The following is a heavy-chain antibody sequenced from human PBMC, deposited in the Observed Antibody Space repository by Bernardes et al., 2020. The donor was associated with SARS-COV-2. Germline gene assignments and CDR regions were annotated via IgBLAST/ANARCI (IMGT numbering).Heavy chain of an antibody. CDR2: LYSGGTT. J-gene: IGHJ6*02. Sequence: GGSLRLSCAASGFTFSSYAMSWFRQAPCKGLEWVSLLYSGGTTYYSDSVKCRFTVSRDNSKNTLFLQMSDLRAEDTAIYYCATAPHYYYGLDVWGQGTAVTVSS. CDR1: GFTFSSYA. V-gene: IGHV3-23*01. CDR3: ATAPHYYYGLDV.